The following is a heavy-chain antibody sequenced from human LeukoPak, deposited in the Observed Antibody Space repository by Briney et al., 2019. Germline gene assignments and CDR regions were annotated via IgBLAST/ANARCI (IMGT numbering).Heavy chain of an antibody. CDR2: ITGSGGNT. CDR1: GFTFGNYA. J-gene: IGHJ4*02. D-gene: IGHD3-9*01. Sequence: GSLRLSRAASGFTFGNYAMSWVRQAPGKGLEWVSAITGSGGNTYYADSVKGRFTISRDNSKNTLYLQMNSLRDEDTAVYYCAKWGDFDVLTGYYVPDFWGQGTLVTVSS. CDR3: AKWGDFDVLTGYYVPDF. V-gene: IGHV3-23*01.